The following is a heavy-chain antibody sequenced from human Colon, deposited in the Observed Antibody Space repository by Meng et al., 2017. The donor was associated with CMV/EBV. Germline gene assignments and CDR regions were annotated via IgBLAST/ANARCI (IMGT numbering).Heavy chain of an antibody. CDR3: ARDSLLRFSPTRDV. Sequence: ASVKVSCKASGYTFSNYGMSWVRQAPGQGLEWLGWINADNGDTNYAQKVQDRVTMTTDTSTSTAYMELRSLRSDDTAVYYCARDSLLRFSPTRDVWGQGTTVTVSS. CDR2: INADNGDT. J-gene: IGHJ6*02. V-gene: IGHV1-18*01. CDR1: GYTFSNYG. D-gene: IGHD3-3*01.